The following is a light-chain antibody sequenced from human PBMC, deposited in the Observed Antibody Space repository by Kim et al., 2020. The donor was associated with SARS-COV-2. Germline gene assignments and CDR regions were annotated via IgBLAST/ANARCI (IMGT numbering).Light chain of an antibody. CDR3: NSRDSSGDPVV. V-gene: IGLV3-19*01. CDR1: SIRSYY. J-gene: IGLJ2*01. CDR2: GKN. Sequence: ALGRTVRITCQGDSIRSYYASWYQQKPGQAPVLVFYGKNNRPSGISDRFSGSSSGSTASLTITGTQAEDEADYYCNSRDSSGDPVVFGGGTQLTVL.